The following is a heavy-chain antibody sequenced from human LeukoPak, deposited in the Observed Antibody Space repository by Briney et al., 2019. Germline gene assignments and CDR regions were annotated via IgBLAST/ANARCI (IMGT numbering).Heavy chain of an antibody. CDR1: GFTFSSYW. CDR2: IKQDGSEK. CDR3: AKRDFYDSSGYAPLFQH. J-gene: IGHJ1*01. Sequence: GGSLRLSCAASGFTFSSYWMSWVRQAPGKGLEWVANIKQDGSEKYYVDSVKGRFTISRDNAKNSLYLQMNSLRAEDTAVYYCAKRDFYDSSGYAPLFQHWGQGTLVTVSS. D-gene: IGHD3-22*01. V-gene: IGHV3-7*01.